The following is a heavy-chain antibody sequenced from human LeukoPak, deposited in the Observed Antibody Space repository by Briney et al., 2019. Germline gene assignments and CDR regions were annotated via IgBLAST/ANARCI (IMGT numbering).Heavy chain of an antibody. CDR1: GGSISSGGDY. D-gene: IGHD6-6*01. CDR3: ASNWGLGYSSSWAIDY. J-gene: IGHJ4*02. V-gene: IGHV4-30-2*01. Sequence: SQTLSLTCTVSGGSISSGGDYWRWIRQPPGKGLEWIGYIYHSGSTYYNPSLKSRVTISVDRSKNQFSLKLSSVTAADTAVYYCASNWGLGYSSSWAIDYWGQGTLVTLS. CDR2: IYHSGST.